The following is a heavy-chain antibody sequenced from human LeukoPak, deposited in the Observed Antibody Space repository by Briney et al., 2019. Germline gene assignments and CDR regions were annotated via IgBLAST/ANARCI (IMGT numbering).Heavy chain of an antibody. J-gene: IGHJ4*02. CDR3: ARGDSGYDYGFDN. D-gene: IGHD5-12*01. Sequence: SVKVSCKASGGTFSSHAISWVRQAPGQGLEWVGGIIPIFGTTNYAQKFQGRVTITTDESTSTGYMELRSLRSDDTAVYYCARGDSGYDYGFDNWGQGTLVTVSS. CDR2: IIPIFGTT. CDR1: GGTFSSHA. V-gene: IGHV1-69*05.